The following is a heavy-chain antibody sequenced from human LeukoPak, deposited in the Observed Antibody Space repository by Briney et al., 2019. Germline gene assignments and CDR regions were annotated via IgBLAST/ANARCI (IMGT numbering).Heavy chain of an antibody. J-gene: IGHJ4*02. V-gene: IGHV4-38-2*02. CDR1: GYSISSGYY. Sequence: PSETLSLTCAVSGYSISSGYYWGWIRQPPGKGLEWIGSIYHSGSTYYNPSLKSRVAISVDTSKNQFSLKLSSVTAADTAVYYCAREPPGYYDSSGYYVFDYWGQGTLVTVSS. CDR2: IYHSGST. CDR3: AREPPGYYDSSGYYVFDY. D-gene: IGHD3-22*01.